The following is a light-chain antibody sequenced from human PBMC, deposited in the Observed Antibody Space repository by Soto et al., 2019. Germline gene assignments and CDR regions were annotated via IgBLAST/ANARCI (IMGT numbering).Light chain of an antibody. J-gene: IGKJ2*01. V-gene: IGKV1-5*03. CDR1: QNIATS. Sequence: DNQMTQSPSTLSASVGDRVNITCRASQNIATSLAWYQQNPGKAPRLLIDRASSLETGVPSRFSGSASGTEFPLTISSLQPDDFATYYCQQYYAYSPFTFGQGTKLEI. CDR2: RAS. CDR3: QQYYAYSPFT.